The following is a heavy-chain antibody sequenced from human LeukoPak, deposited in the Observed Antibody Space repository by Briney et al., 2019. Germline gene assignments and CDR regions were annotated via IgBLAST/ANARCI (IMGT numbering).Heavy chain of an antibody. CDR1: GASVSSGPYY. Sequence: SQTLSLTCTVSGASVSSGPYYWSWIRQPPGEGLEWIGWENNYNVSLKSRVIISVDRSKNQFSLTFISVTAADTAVYYCARDRLLWFGELLFSYGMDVWGQGTTVTVSS. J-gene: IGHJ6*02. CDR2: EN. CDR3: ARDRLLWFGELLFSYGMDV. D-gene: IGHD3-10*01. V-gene: IGHV4-30-2*01.